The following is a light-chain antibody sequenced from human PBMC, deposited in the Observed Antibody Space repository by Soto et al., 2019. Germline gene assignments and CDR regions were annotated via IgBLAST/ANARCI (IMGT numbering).Light chain of an antibody. V-gene: IGKV3-11*01. Sequence: EIVLTQSPATLSLSPGERVTLSCRASQSVSSYLAWYQQKPGQAPRLLIYDASNRATGIPARFSGSGSGTDFTLTISSLEPEDFAVYYCQQRSNCLTFGGGTKVEIK. CDR3: QQRSNCLT. CDR1: QSVSSY. J-gene: IGKJ4*01. CDR2: DAS.